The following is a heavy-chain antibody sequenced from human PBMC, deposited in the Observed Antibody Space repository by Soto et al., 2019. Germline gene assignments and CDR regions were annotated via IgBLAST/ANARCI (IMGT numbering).Heavy chain of an antibody. CDR1: GLTLSSYA. Sequence: XXSLRLSFAASGLTLSSYAMRWVLQAPGKGLEVVSVISGSYDSTNYADSVKGRFTISRDNSKNTLYLQMKSLRAEDTAVYYCAKRSSSSTFDYWGQGTLVTVSS. CDR2: ISGSYDST. CDR3: AKRSSSSTFDY. J-gene: IGHJ4*02. V-gene: IGHV3-23*01. D-gene: IGHD6-6*01.